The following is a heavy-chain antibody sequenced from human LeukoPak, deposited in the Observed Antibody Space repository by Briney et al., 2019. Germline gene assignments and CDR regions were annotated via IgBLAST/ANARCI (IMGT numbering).Heavy chain of an antibody. D-gene: IGHD3-10*01. J-gene: IGHJ4*02. Sequence: GRSLRLSCAASGFTFDDYAMHWVQQAPGKGLEWVSGISWNSGSIGYADSVKGRFTISRDNAKNSLYLQMNSLRAEDTALYYCAKAGYGSWGYFDYWGQGTLVTVSS. CDR1: GFTFDDYA. CDR3: AKAGYGSWGYFDY. V-gene: IGHV3-9*01. CDR2: ISWNSGSI.